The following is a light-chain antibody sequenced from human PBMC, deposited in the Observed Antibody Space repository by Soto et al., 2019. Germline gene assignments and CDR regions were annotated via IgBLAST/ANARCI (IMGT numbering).Light chain of an antibody. CDR3: SSYTSSSTLGMG. V-gene: IGLV2-14*01. CDR1: SSDVGGYNY. Sequence: QAVVTQPASVSGSPGQSITISCTGTSSDVGGYNYVSWYQQHPGKAPKLMIYDVSNRPSGVSNRFSGSKSGNTASLTISGLQAEDEADYYCSSYTSSSTLGMGFGTGTKLTVL. J-gene: IGLJ1*01. CDR2: DVS.